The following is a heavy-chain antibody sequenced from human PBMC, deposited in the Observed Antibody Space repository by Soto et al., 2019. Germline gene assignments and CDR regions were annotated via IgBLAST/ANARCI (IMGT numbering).Heavy chain of an antibody. CDR3: ARCIQGDYYYGMDV. CDR1: GYTFYSHS. Sequence: QAQLVQSGAEVRKPGASVKVSCKASGYTFYSHSISWVRQAPGQGLEWMGRINADYGNTQYAQKFRGRVTMTTDTSTTTVDMELTNLRSDDTAVYYCARCIQGDYYYGMDVWGQGTTGTVSS. V-gene: IGHV1-18*01. D-gene: IGHD5-18*01. J-gene: IGHJ6*02. CDR2: INADYGNT.